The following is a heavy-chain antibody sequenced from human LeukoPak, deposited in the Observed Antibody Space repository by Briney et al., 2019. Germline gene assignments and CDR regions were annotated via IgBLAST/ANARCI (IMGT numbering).Heavy chain of an antibody. CDR1: GGSISSYY. D-gene: IGHD5-18*01. V-gene: IGHV4-4*07. Sequence: SETLSLTCTVSGGSISSYYWSWIRQPAGKGLEWIGRIYTSGSTNYNPSLKSRVTISVDTSKNQFSLKLSSVTAADTAVYYCARGPPGYSYGYYFDYWGQGTLVTVSS. CDR2: IYTSGST. J-gene: IGHJ4*02. CDR3: ARGPPGYSYGYYFDY.